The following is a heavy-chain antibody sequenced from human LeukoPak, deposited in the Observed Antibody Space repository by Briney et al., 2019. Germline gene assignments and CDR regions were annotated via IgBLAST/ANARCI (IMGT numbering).Heavy chain of an antibody. CDR2: ISGSGGST. J-gene: IGHJ4*02. D-gene: IGHD3-3*01. CDR1: GFTFSSYA. CDR3: AHETSLTIFGVVTNFDY. Sequence: AGGSLRLSCAASGFTFSSYAMSWVRQAPGKGLEWVSAISGSGGSTYYADSVKGRFTISRDNSKNTLYLQMNSLRAEDTAVYYCAHETSLTIFGVVTNFDYWGQGTLVTVSS. V-gene: IGHV3-23*01.